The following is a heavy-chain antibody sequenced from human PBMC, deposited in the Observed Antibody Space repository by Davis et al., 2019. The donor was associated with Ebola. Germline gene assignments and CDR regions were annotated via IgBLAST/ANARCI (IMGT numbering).Heavy chain of an antibody. D-gene: IGHD2/OR15-2a*01. V-gene: IGHV3-74*03. CDR1: GFTFSSHW. Sequence: HTGGSLRLSCPASGFTFSSHWMHWVRLVPGTGLVWVSRINTGGSDTKYADSVKVRFTISRDNAKNTLYLEMNSLRAEDTAVYYCAKDRADFSAFDVWGQGTVVTVSS. CDR3: AKDRADFSAFDV. CDR2: INTGGSDT. J-gene: IGHJ3*01.